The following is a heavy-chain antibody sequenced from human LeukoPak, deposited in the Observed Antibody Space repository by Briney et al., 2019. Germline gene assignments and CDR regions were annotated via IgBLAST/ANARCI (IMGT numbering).Heavy chain of an antibody. D-gene: IGHD2/OR15-2a*01. V-gene: IGHV5-51*01. Sequence: GESLKISCKASGYSFTSYWIGWVRQMPGKGLEWMGIIDPSDSDIRYTPSFQGQVTISADKSLSTAYLQWNSLKASDTAISYCARLPATTFPPNYWGQGTLVTVSS. CDR2: IDPSDSDI. CDR3: ARLPATTFPPNY. J-gene: IGHJ4*02. CDR1: GYSFTSYW.